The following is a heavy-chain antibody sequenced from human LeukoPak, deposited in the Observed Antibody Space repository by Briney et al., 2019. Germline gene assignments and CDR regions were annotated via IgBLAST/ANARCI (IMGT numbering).Heavy chain of an antibody. Sequence: GGSLRLSCAASGFTVSSNYMSRVRQAPGKGLEWVSVIYSGGDTYYADSVKGRFTISRDNSKNTLYLQMKSLRAEDTAMYYCATASHCYDRSGAYDAFDIWGQGTMVTVSS. CDR1: GFTVSSNY. V-gene: IGHV3-53*01. CDR2: IYSGGDT. CDR3: ATASHCYDRSGAYDAFDI. D-gene: IGHD3-22*01. J-gene: IGHJ3*02.